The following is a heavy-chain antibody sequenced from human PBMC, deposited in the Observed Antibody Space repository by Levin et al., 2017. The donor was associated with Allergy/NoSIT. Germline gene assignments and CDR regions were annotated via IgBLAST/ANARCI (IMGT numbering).Heavy chain of an antibody. D-gene: IGHD3-22*01. CDR3: ARETDGSGYYADY. J-gene: IGHJ4*02. CDR2: INTDGSTT. Sequence: GESLKISCAASGFTFSNYWMHWVRQAPGKGLVWVSRINTDGSTTTYADSVKGRSTISRDNAKNTLYLQMNSLRAEDTAVYYCARETDGSGYYADYWGQGTLVTVSS. V-gene: IGHV3-74*01. CDR1: GFTFSNYW.